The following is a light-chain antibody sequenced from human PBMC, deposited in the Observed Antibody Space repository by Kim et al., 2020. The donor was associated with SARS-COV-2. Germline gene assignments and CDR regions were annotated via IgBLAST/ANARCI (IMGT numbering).Light chain of an antibody. CDR1: QDIRAY. V-gene: IGKV1-39*01. Sequence: DIQMTQSPSSLSASIGDRVTITCRASQDIRAYLNWYQRKPGKAPKVLIYAASNLESGVPSRFSRSGSETEFTLTISSLQRDDFATYYCQQSSSLPYTFGQGTKVEI. J-gene: IGKJ2*01. CDR2: AAS. CDR3: QQSSSLPYT.